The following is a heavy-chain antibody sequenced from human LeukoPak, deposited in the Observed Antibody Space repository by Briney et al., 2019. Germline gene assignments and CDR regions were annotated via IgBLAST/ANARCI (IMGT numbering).Heavy chain of an antibody. D-gene: IGHD2-15*01. CDR2: IWYDGSNK. J-gene: IGHJ4*02. Sequence: PGGSLRLSCAASGFTFSSYGMHWVHQAPGKWLEWVAVIWYDGSNKYYADSVKGRFTISRDNSKNTLYLQMNSLRAEDTAVYYCARDGHCSGGSCSSLDYWGQGTLVTVSS. CDR1: GFTFSSYG. V-gene: IGHV3-33*01. CDR3: ARDGHCSGGSCSSLDY.